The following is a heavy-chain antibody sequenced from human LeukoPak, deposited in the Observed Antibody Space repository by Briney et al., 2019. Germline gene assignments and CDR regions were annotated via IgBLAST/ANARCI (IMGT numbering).Heavy chain of an antibody. Sequence: PGGSLRLSCAASGFTFSSYAMSWVRQAPGKGLEWVSAISGSGGSTYYADSVKGRFTISRDNSKNTLYLQMNSLRAEDTAVYYCARYSYQLLAVDYWGQGTLVTVSS. V-gene: IGHV3-23*01. CDR3: ARYSYQLLAVDY. J-gene: IGHJ4*02. D-gene: IGHD2-2*01. CDR2: ISGSGGST. CDR1: GFTFSSYA.